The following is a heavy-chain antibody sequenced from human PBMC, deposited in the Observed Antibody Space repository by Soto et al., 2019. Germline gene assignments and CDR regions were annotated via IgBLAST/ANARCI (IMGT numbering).Heavy chain of an antibody. D-gene: IGHD3-22*01. CDR1: GVSFRGFE. J-gene: IGHJ6*02. CDR2: ITASGTVT. Sequence: PGGPLRLPCAAFGVSFRGFEMNWVRQAPGKGLEWLSYITASGTVTYYADSVKGRFTISRDNSKNSLFLHMNSLRADDTAIYYCARAMIIVEYGMDIWGQGNAVTVSS. V-gene: IGHV3-48*03. CDR3: ARAMIIVEYGMDI.